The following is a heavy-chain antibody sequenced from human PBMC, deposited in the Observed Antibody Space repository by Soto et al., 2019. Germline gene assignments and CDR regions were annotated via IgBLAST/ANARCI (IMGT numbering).Heavy chain of an antibody. CDR1: GGSISSYY. V-gene: IGHV4-59*01. CDR3: ARLFAGY. CDR2: IYYSGST. J-gene: IGHJ4*02. Sequence: PSETLSLTCTVSGGSISSYYWSWIRQPPGKGLGWIGYIYYSGSTNYNPSLKSRVTISVDTSKNQFSLKLSSVTAADTAVYYCARLFAGYWGQGTLVTVSS. D-gene: IGHD3-16*01.